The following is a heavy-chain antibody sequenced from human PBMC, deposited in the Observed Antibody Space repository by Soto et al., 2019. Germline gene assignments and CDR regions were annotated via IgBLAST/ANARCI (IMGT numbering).Heavy chain of an antibody. CDR3: AKDRPFSVTTIHWFDP. Sequence: GGSLRLSCAASGFTFSSYGMHWVRQAPGKGLEWVAVISYDGSNKYYADSVKGRFTISRDNSKNTLYLQMNSLRAEDTAVYYCAKDRPFSVTTIHWFDPWGQGTLVTVSS. CDR2: ISYDGSNK. V-gene: IGHV3-30*18. CDR1: GFTFSSYG. J-gene: IGHJ5*02. D-gene: IGHD4-4*01.